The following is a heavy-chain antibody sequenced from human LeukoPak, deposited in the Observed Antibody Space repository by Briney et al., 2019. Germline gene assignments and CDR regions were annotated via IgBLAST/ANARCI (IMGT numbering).Heavy chain of an antibody. V-gene: IGHV3-30*18. J-gene: IGHJ4*02. CDR3: AKSLEAYYAFWSGYADY. CDR1: GFTFSSYG. Sequence: GGSLRLSCAASGFTFSSYGMHWVRQAPGKGLEWVAVISYDGSNKYYADSVKGRFTISRDNSKNTLYLQMNSLRVEDTAIYYCAKSLEAYYAFWSGYADYWGQGTLVTVSS. CDR2: ISYDGSNK. D-gene: IGHD3-3*01.